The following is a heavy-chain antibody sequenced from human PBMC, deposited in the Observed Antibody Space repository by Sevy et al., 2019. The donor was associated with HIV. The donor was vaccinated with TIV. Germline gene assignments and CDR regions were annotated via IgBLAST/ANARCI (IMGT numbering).Heavy chain of an antibody. V-gene: IGHV6-1*01. D-gene: IGHD3-22*01. CDR3: ARGDYYDSNYYYYGMDV. CDR1: GDSVSSNSAA. CDR2: TYYRSKWYN. J-gene: IGHJ6*02. Sequence: SQTLSLTCAISGDSVSSNSAAWNWIRQSPSRGLEWLGRTYYRSKWYNDYAVSVKSRITINPDTSKNQFSLQLNSVTPEDTAVYYCARGDYYDSNYYYYGMDVWGQGTTVTVSS.